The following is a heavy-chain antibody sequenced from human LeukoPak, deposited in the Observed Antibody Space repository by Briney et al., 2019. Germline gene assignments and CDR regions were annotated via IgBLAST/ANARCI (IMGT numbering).Heavy chain of an antibody. CDR1: GYSISSGYY. Sequence: SETLSLTCTVSGYSISSGYYWGWIRQPPGKGLEWVGSIYHSGSTYYSPSLKSRVTISVDTSKNQFSLKLSSVTAADTAVYYCARGFLAAAGHGGFDYWGQGTLVTVSS. J-gene: IGHJ4*02. CDR2: IYHSGST. V-gene: IGHV4-38-2*02. CDR3: ARGFLAAAGHGGFDY. D-gene: IGHD6-13*01.